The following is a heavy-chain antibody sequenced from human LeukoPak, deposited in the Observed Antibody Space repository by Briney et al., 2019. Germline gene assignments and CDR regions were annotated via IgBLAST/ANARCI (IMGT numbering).Heavy chain of an antibody. D-gene: IGHD6-19*01. CDR2: ISGSGGST. Sequence: GGSLRLSCAASGFTFSSYAMSWVRQAPGKGLEWVSAISGSGGSTYYADSVKGRFTISRGNSKNTLYLQMNSLRAEDTAVYYCAKSLSGWFNFDYWGQGTLVTVSS. V-gene: IGHV3-23*01. CDR1: GFTFSSYA. J-gene: IGHJ4*02. CDR3: AKSLSGWFNFDY.